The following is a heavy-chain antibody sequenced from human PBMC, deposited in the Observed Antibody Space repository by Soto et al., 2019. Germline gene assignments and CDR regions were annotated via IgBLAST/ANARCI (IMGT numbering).Heavy chain of an antibody. V-gene: IGHV3-21*01. J-gene: IGHJ4*02. D-gene: IGHD3-22*01. Sequence: EVQLVESGGGLVKPGGSLRLSCAASGFTFSSYSMNWVRQAPGKGLEWVSSISSSSSYIYYADSVKGRFTISRDNAKNSLYLQMNSLRAEDTAVYYCARVGYYDSGGYSEGDLFYWGQGTLVTVSS. CDR3: ARVGYYDSGGYSEGDLFY. CDR2: ISSSSSYI. CDR1: GFTFSSYS.